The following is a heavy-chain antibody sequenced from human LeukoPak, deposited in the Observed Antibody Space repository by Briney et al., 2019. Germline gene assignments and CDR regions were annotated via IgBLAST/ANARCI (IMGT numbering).Heavy chain of an antibody. V-gene: IGHV1-8*01. Sequence: ASVKVSCKASGYTFTSYDINWVRQATGQGLEWMGWMNPNSGNTGYAQKFQGRATMTRDTSISTAYMELSSLRSEDTAVYYCARGRFRWELEIRDFDYWGQGTLGTVSS. J-gene: IGHJ4*02. D-gene: IGHD1-26*01. CDR1: GYTFTSYD. CDR3: ARGRFRWELEIRDFDY. CDR2: MNPNSGNT.